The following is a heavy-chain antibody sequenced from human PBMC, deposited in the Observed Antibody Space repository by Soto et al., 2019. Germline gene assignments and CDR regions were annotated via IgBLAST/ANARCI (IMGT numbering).Heavy chain of an antibody. J-gene: IGHJ6*02. CDR1: GGSISSGDYY. V-gene: IGHV4-30-4*01. Sequence: SETLSLTCTVSGGSISSGDYYWSWIRQPPGKGLEWIGYIYYSGSTYYNPSLKSRVTISVDTSKNQFSLKLSSVTAADTAVYYCARDSPRVGEWLYYYYGMDVWGQGTTVTVSS. CDR3: ARDSPRVGEWLYYYYGMDV. D-gene: IGHD3-10*01. CDR2: IYYSGST.